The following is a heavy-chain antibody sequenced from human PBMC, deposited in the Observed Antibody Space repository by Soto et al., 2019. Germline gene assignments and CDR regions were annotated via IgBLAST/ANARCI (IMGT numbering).Heavy chain of an antibody. V-gene: IGHV1-58*01. CDR2: IVVGSGNT. Sequence: QMPLVQSGPEVKKPGTSVKVSCKASGFTFTSSAVQWVRQARGQRLEWIGWIVVGSGNTNYAQKFQERVTITRDMSTSTAYMELSSLRSEDTAVYYCAADRRIAAAGYYYYYGMDVWGQGTTVTVSS. J-gene: IGHJ6*02. CDR3: AADRRIAAAGYYYYYGMDV. CDR1: GFTFTSSA. D-gene: IGHD6-13*01.